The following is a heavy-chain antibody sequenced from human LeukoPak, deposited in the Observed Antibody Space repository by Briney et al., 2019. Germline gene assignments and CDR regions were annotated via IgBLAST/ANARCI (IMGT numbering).Heavy chain of an antibody. CDR3: ARYGSLGYYFDY. Sequence: GGSLRLSCAASGFSFSSTWMSWIRQAPGKGLEWVASIKQDGSEMLYVDSVKGRFTISRDNMKNSLYLQMKSLRAEDTAVYYCARYGSLGYYFDYWGQGTLVTVSS. V-gene: IGHV3-7*01. J-gene: IGHJ4*02. D-gene: IGHD1-26*01. CDR2: IKQDGSEM. CDR1: GFSFSSTW.